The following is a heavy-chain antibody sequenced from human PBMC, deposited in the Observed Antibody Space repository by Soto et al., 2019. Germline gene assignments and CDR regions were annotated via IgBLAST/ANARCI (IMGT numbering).Heavy chain of an antibody. J-gene: IGHJ6*02. CDR3: ARVVGGYYFGVAV. Sequence: QVQLQESGPGLVKPSGTLSLTCAVSGGSISSSNWWSWVRQPPGKGLEWIAEIYHSGSTTYNPPLRRRGTLSVEKSKTQRSLEPRSVTASARAVYYGARVVGGYYFGVAVWGQGTRVTGSS. CDR2: IYHSGST. CDR1: GGSISSSNW. V-gene: IGHV4-4*02. D-gene: IGHD2-2*01.